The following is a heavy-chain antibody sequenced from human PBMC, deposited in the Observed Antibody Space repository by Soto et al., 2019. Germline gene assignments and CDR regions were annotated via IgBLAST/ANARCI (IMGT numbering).Heavy chain of an antibody. CDR1: GGTFSSYV. D-gene: IGHD2-8*02. V-gene: IGHV1-69*01. J-gene: IGHJ5*02. CDR2: IIPVSGTA. Sequence: QVHLEQSGAEVKKPGSSVKVSCKFSGGTFSSYVIIWVRQAPGQGLEWMGGIIPVSGTANYAQKFHGRVTIYADAATNTAYMELSSVRFDATAVYYCATVDRSVALVGWFDPWGQGTLVTVSS. CDR3: ATVDRSVALVGWFDP.